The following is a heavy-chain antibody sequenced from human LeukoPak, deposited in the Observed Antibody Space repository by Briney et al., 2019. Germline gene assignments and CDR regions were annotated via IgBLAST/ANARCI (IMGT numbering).Heavy chain of an antibody. CDR2: INTNTGNP. Sequence: GASVKVSCKASGYTFTSYAMNWVRQAPGQGLEWMGWINTNTGNPTYAQGFTGRFVFSLDTSASTAYLQISSLKAEDTAVYYCARVSGAEEYSSGWYYFDYWGQGTLVTVSS. CDR3: ARVSGAEEYSSGWYYFDY. J-gene: IGHJ4*02. D-gene: IGHD6-19*01. CDR1: GYTFTSYA. V-gene: IGHV7-4-1*02.